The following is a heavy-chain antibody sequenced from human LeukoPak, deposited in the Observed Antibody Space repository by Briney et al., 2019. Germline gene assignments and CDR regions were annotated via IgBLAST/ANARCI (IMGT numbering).Heavy chain of an antibody. Sequence: ASVKVSCXASGYTFTSYYMHWVRQARGQGLEWMAIIDPSGGSTSYAQKFQGRVTMTRDTSTSTVYMELSSLRSEDTAVYYCARPNYYDSSGYYYWGQGTLVTVSS. J-gene: IGHJ4*02. CDR2: IDPSGGST. CDR1: GYTFTSYY. D-gene: IGHD3-22*01. V-gene: IGHV1-46*01. CDR3: ARPNYYDSSGYYY.